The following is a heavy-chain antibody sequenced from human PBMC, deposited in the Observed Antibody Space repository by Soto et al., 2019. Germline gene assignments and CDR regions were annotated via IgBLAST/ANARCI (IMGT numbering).Heavy chain of an antibody. CDR2: IYSGGST. Sequence: ESGGGLIQPGGSLRLSCAASGFTVSSNYMSWVRQAPGKGLEWVSVIYSGGSTYYADSVKGRFTISRDNSKNTLYLQMNSLRAEDTAVYYCARDHYYDSSGYAYWGQGTLVTVSS. J-gene: IGHJ4*02. CDR1: GFTVSSNY. V-gene: IGHV3-53*01. CDR3: ARDHYYDSSGYAY. D-gene: IGHD3-22*01.